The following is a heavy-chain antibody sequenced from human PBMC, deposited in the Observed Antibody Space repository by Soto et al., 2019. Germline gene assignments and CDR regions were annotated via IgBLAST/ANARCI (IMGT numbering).Heavy chain of an antibody. CDR1: GFTFSSYW. V-gene: IGHV3-74*01. CDR3: ARVNGDYYYYGMDV. J-gene: IGHJ6*02. D-gene: IGHD4-17*01. Sequence: GGSLRLSCAASGFTFSSYWMHWVRQAPGKGLVWVSRINSDGSSTSYADSVKGRFTISRDNAKNTLYLQMNSLRAEDTAVYYCARVNGDYYYYGMDVWGQGTTVTVSS. CDR2: INSDGSST.